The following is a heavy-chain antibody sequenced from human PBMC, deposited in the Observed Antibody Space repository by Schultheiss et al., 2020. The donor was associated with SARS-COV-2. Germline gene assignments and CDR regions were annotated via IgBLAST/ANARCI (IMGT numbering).Heavy chain of an antibody. J-gene: IGHJ4*02. CDR1: GFSLSTNGMC. D-gene: IGHD2-8*01. CDR3: AHGGMVYFDY. V-gene: IGHV2-70*12. CDR2: IDWDDDT. Sequence: SGPTLVKPTQTLTLTCTFFGFSLSTNGMCVGWIRQPPGKALEWLALIDWDDDTYYSTSLQTRLTISKGTSKNQVVLTMTNMHPVDTATYYCAHGGMVYFDYWGQGTLVTVSS.